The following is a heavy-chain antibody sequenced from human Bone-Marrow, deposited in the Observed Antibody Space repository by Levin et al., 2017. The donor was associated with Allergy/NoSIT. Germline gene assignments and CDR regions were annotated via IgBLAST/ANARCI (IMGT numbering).Heavy chain of an antibody. V-gene: IGHV3-23*01. D-gene: IGHD6-19*01. CDR3: AKDRGWYGDAFDI. CDR2: LSGSGGNT. CDR1: GFTFSHYG. J-gene: IGHJ3*02. Sequence: PGESLKISCAASGFTFSHYGMSWVRQAPGRGLEWVSALSGSGGNTYYADSVKGRFTISRDNSKNTLFLQMNSLRVEDTAVYYCAKDRGWYGDAFDIWGQGTMVTVSS.